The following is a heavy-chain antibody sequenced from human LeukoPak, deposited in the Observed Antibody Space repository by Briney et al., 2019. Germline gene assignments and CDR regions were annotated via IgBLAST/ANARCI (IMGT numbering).Heavy chain of an antibody. Sequence: PSETLSLTCTVSGGSISSYYWSWIRQHPGKGLEWIGYIYYSGSTNYNPSLKSRVTISVDTSKNQFSLKLSSVTAADTAVYYCASSGWLPALDYWGQGTLVTVSS. CDR2: IYYSGST. V-gene: IGHV4-59*01. CDR1: GGSISSYY. D-gene: IGHD6-19*01. J-gene: IGHJ4*02. CDR3: ASSGWLPALDY.